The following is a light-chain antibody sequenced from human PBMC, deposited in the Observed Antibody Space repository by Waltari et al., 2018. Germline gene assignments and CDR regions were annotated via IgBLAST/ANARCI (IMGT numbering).Light chain of an antibody. J-gene: IGLJ3*02. CDR1: SGHSSNI. CDR3: QTGGHGTWV. Sequence: QLVLTQSPSASASLGASVKLTCTLSSGHSSNILAWHQQQPEKGPRYLMKVNSDGSHSKGDEIPDRFSGSSSGAECYLTISSLQSEDEADYYCQTGGHGTWVFGGGTKLTVL. V-gene: IGLV4-69*01. CDR2: VNSDGSH.